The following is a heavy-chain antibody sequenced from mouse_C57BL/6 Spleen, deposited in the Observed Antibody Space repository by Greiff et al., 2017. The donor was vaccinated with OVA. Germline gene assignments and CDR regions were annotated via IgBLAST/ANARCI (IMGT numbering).Heavy chain of an antibody. D-gene: IGHD4-1*01. Sequence: EVQLVESGGGLVKPGGSLKLSCAASGFTFSSYAMSWVRQTPEKRLEWVATISDGGSYTYYPDNVTGRFTISRDNAKNNLYLQISHLKSEDTAMYYCARGLGRGYFDYWGQGTTLTVSS. CDR2: ISDGGSYT. CDR3: ARGLGRGYFDY. CDR1: GFTFSSYA. V-gene: IGHV5-4*01. J-gene: IGHJ2*01.